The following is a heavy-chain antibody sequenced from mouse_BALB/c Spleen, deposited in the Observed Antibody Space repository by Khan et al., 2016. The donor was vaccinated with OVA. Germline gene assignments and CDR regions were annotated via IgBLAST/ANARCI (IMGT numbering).Heavy chain of an antibody. V-gene: IGHV1-77*01. J-gene: IGHJ2*01. D-gene: IGHD1-1*01. CDR1: GYTFSDYV. Sequence: QVQLQQSGPVLVKPGASVKMSCKASGYTFSDYVMNWVKQRTGQGLEWIGQIYPGSGNPYYNEKIKGKATLTTDKSSNTAYMQLSSLTSEDSAVYFCARSGYGSLVYWGQGTALTVSS. CDR3: ARSGYGSLVY. CDR2: IYPGSGNP.